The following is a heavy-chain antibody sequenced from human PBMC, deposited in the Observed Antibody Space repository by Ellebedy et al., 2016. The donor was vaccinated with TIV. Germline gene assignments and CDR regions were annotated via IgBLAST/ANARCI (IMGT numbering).Heavy chain of an antibody. CDR2: IYYSGST. Sequence: MPSETLSLTCTVSGGTISSPGFFWGRNRQPPGKELVWNGTIYYSGSTYYNPAPESLVTRSVDTSKWQFSLKLRSVTAADTAAYYCARLYGGGYKHFDYWGQGTLVTVSS. J-gene: IGHJ4*02. CDR3: ARLYGGGYKHFDY. D-gene: IGHD4-23*01. CDR1: GGTISSPGFF. V-gene: IGHV4-39*01.